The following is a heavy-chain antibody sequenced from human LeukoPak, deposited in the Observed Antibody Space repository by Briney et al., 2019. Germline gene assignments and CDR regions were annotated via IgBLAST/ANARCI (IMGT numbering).Heavy chain of an antibody. D-gene: IGHD2-2*01. Sequence: SETLSLTCAVYGGSFSGYYWSWIRQPPGKGLEWIGEINHSGSTNYNPSLKSRVTISVDTSKNQFSLKLSSETAADTAVYYCARVYRRGSTSCFLDYWGQGTLVTVSS. CDR1: GGSFSGYY. CDR2: INHSGST. CDR3: ARVYRRGSTSCFLDY. J-gene: IGHJ4*02. V-gene: IGHV4-34*01.